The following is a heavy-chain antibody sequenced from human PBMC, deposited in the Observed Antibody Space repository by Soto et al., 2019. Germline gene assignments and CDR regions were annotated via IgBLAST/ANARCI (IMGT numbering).Heavy chain of an antibody. D-gene: IGHD3-10*01. CDR2: MYYSGST. Sequence: QLQLQESGPGLVKPSETLSLTCTVSGGAISRSDYYWGWIRQPPGKGLEWIGSMYYSGSTYYNPSLKSRVTISVDTSKNQCSLKLSSVTAADTAVYYCARLMVRGAFAMDVWGQGTTVTVSS. J-gene: IGHJ6*02. CDR3: ARLMVRGAFAMDV. V-gene: IGHV4-39*01. CDR1: GGAISRSDYY.